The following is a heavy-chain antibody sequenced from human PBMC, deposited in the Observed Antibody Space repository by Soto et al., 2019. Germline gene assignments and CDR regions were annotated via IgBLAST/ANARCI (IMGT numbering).Heavy chain of an antibody. V-gene: IGHV1-8*01. J-gene: IGHJ6*03. CDR3: ARETAVGLSDFVTGSGGDCHYMAP. CDR1: GNFFLAYN. Sequence: QVRLVQSGAEVMKPGASMRVSCKASGNFFLAYNFNWVRQVPGQGLEWMGWMDPKNGDTDYSQKFQGRVSMTRNSAISPAYLELSRLRPDDSAVYYCARETAVGLSDFVTGSGGDCHYMAPWGQGTTVIVSS. D-gene: IGHD2-21*02. CDR2: MDPKNGDT.